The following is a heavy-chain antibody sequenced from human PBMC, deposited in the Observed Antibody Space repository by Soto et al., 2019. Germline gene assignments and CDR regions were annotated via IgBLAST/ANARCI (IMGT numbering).Heavy chain of an antibody. CDR1: GGSISSGAYS. CDR3: ARDNSGCSDSDCYLSGWFDP. CDR2: MYQSGST. Sequence: QLQLRESGAGLVKPSETLSLTCTVSGGSISSGAYSWAWIRQSPGRGLERLGFMYQSGSTYYSPSLGSRVTISIDRSKNQMSLSLRSVSAADTAVYFCARDNSGCSDSDCYLSGWFDPWGQGTLVTVSS. J-gene: IGHJ5*02. V-gene: IGHV4-30-2*06. D-gene: IGHD3-22*01.